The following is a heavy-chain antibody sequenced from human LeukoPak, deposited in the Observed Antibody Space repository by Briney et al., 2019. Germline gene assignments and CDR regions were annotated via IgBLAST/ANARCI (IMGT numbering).Heavy chain of an antibody. D-gene: IGHD6-13*01. CDR3: ARAQGSSSWPYSFDF. CDR1: GFAFTTSA. CDR2: ISGTGSST. V-gene: IGHV3-23*01. Sequence: GGSLRLSCATSGFAFTTSALTWVRQAPGKGLEWVSSISGTGSSTYYADSVKGWFTVSRDKSKNALYLQLNGVRAEDTAVYFCARAQGSSSWPYSFDFWGQGTLVTVSS. J-gene: IGHJ4*02.